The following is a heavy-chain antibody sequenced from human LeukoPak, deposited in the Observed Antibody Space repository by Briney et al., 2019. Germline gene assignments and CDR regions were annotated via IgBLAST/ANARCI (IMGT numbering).Heavy chain of an antibody. CDR1: GFTFSSYG. D-gene: IGHD3-10*01. Sequence: GGSLRLSCAASGFTFSSYGMHWVRQAPGKGLQWVAVISYDGSNKYYADSVKGRFTISRDNSKNTLYLQMNSLRAEDTAVYYCAKDLLWFGEPYIGAGMDVWGQGTTVTVSS. J-gene: IGHJ6*02. CDR3: AKDLLWFGEPYIGAGMDV. CDR2: ISYDGSNK. V-gene: IGHV3-30*18.